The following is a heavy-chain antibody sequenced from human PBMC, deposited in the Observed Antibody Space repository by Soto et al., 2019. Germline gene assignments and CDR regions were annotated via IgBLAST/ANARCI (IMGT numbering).Heavy chain of an antibody. V-gene: IGHV3-15*01. CDR2: IKSKTDGGTT. CDR3: STSHYYDSSGYLSPIDY. J-gene: IGHJ4*02. D-gene: IGHD3-22*01. CDR1: GFTFSNAW. Sequence: EVQLVESGGGLVKPGGSLRLSCAASGFTFSNAWMSWVRQAPGKGLEWVGRIKSKTDGGTTDYAAPVKGRFTISRDDSKNTVYLQMNSLKTEDTAVYYCSTSHYYDSSGYLSPIDYWGQGTLVTVSS.